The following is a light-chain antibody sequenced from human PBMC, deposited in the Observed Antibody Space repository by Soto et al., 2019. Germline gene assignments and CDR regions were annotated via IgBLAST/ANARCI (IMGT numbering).Light chain of an antibody. CDR1: QSINEY. CDR2: DAS. Sequence: VLTQSPATLSLSPGDRATLSCRASQSINEYLAWYQQRPGPPPRLLIYDASNRATGIPARFSGSGSGTDFTLTISSLEPEDFAFYYCQQRGGWPLTFGGGTQVELK. J-gene: IGKJ4*01. V-gene: IGKV3-11*01. CDR3: QQRGGWPLT.